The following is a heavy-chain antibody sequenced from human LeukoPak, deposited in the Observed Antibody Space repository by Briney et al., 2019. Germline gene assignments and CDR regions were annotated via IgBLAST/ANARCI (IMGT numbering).Heavy chain of an antibody. CDR2: IYTDGSAK. D-gene: IGHD3-10*01. CDR3: ARNSGGRRYYFTE. V-gene: IGHV3-33*01. CDR1: GFIFSNSG. J-gene: IGHJ4*02. Sequence: GGSLRLSCAASGFIFSNSGMHWVRQAPGKGLEWVTVIYTDGSAKYYADSVKGRFTISRDNSQNTLYLQMNSLRAEDTAVYYCARNSGGRRYYFTEWGQGTLVTVSS.